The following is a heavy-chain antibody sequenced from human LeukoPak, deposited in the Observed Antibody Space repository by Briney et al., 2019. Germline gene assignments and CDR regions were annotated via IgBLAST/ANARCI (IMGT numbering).Heavy chain of an antibody. J-gene: IGHJ4*02. Sequence: GGSLRLSCAASGFTFSSYAMHWVRQAPGKGLEWVAVISYDGSNKYYADSVKGRFTISRDNSKNTLYLQMNSLRAEDTAVYYCARGTFRGGYSYGANDYWGQGTLVTVSS. D-gene: IGHD5-18*01. V-gene: IGHV3-30-3*01. CDR3: ARGTFRGGYSYGANDY. CDR2: ISYDGSNK. CDR1: GFTFSSYA.